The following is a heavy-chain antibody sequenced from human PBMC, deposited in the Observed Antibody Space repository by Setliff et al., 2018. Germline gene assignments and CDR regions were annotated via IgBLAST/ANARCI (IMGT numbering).Heavy chain of an antibody. J-gene: IGHJ4*02. CDR2: IKKDGSIN. CDR3: SRDLQGSGDYVAEY. CDR1: GFTFRSYW. V-gene: IGHV3-7*01. D-gene: IGHD4-17*01. Sequence: PGGSLRLSCAASGFTFRSYWMSWVRQAPGKGLEWVANIKKDGSINYYLDSVRGRFTISRDNAENSLTLQMNSLRVEDTAVYYCSRDLQGSGDYVAEYWGQGTLVTVSS.